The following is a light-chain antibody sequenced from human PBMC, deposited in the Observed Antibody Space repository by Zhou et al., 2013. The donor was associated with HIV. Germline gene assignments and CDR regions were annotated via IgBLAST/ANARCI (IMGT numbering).Light chain of an antibody. Sequence: DIQMTQSPPSLSASVGDRVTISCQASQDIKYYLNWYQHKPGKAPKLLIYDASNLETGVPSRFSGSGSGTDFTLTLSSLHPDDIATYYCQHYDGLPRFGPGXRLET. V-gene: IGKV1-33*01. CDR1: QDIKYY. CDR2: DAS. J-gene: IGKJ5*01. CDR3: QHYDGLPR.